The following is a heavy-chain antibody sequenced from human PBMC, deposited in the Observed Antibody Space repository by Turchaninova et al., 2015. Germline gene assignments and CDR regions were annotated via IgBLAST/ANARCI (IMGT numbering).Heavy chain of an antibody. Sequence: QITLKESGPTLVKPTQTLTLTCTFSGLSLSTSGVGVGWLRQPPGEALEWLALSYWDDDKGYSPSLKSRLTVTKDTSKNQVVLTMTNVDPVDTATYFCARLVYYDSSRYYRYYFDYWGQGTLVTVSS. J-gene: IGHJ4*02. V-gene: IGHV2-5*02. CDR2: SYWDDDK. D-gene: IGHD3-22*01. CDR1: GLSLSTSGVG. CDR3: ARLVYYDSSRYYRYYFDY.